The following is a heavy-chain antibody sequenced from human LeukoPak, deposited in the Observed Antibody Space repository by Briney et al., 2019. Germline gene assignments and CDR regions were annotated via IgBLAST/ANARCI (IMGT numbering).Heavy chain of an antibody. D-gene: IGHD3-22*01. CDR2: IYYSGST. Sequence: PSETLSLTCTVSGGSISSSSYYWGWIRQPPGKGLEWIGSIYYSGSTYYNPSLKSRVTISVDTSKNQFSLKLSSVTAADTAVYYCVRGYYDSSGYPPIDYWGQGTPVTVSS. V-gene: IGHV4-39*01. CDR3: VRGYYDSSGYPPIDY. J-gene: IGHJ4*02. CDR1: GGSISSSSYY.